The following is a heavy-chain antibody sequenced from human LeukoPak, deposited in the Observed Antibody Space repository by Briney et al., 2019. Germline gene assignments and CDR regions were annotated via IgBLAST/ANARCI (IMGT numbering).Heavy chain of an antibody. CDR2: IASDGSSA. CDR1: GFTFSSYW. J-gene: IGHJ4*02. V-gene: IGHV3-74*01. CDR3: ARGRPHGNDY. Sequence: GGSLRLSCAASGFTFSSYWMNWVRQAPGKGLVWVSRIASDGSSAAYADSVKGRFSISRDNAKNTLYLQMNSLRVEDTAVYYCARGRPHGNDYWGQGTLVTVSS. D-gene: IGHD4-23*01.